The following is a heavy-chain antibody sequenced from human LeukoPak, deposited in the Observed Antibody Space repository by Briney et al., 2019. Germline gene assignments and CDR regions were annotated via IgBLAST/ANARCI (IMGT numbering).Heavy chain of an antibody. D-gene: IGHD3-22*01. CDR1: GFTFSSYS. J-gene: IGHJ4*02. CDR3: AGEAHNYYDSSGYYL. V-gene: IGHV3-21*01. CDR2: ISSSSYI. Sequence: GGSLRLSCAASGFTFSSYSMNWVRQAPGKGLEWVSSISSSSYIYYADSVKGRFTISRDNAKNSLYLQMNSLRAEDTAVYYCAGEAHNYYDSSGYYLWGQGTLVTVSS.